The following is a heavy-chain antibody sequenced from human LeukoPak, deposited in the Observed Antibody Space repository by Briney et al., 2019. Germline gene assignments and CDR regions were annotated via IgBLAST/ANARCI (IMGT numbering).Heavy chain of an antibody. V-gene: IGHV3-30*03. J-gene: IGHJ4*02. CDR3: ARGENSKTYPVSGY. CDR1: GFTFSSYG. D-gene: IGHD2/OR15-2a*01. CDR2: ISYDGSSK. Sequence: AKSLRLSCAATGFTFSSYGMHWVRQAPGKGLKGVAVISYDGSSKYYIDSVKGRFTISRDNSKNTLYLQMNSLRAEDTAVYYCARGENSKTYPVSGYWGQGTLVTVSS.